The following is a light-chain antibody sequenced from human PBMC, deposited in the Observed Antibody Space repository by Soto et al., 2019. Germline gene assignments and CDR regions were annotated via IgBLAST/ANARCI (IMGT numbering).Light chain of an antibody. V-gene: IGKV3-15*01. Sequence: EVVMTQSAATLSVSPGERATLSCGASQSVGSNLAWYQQKPGQAPRLLIYAVSTRATGIPARFSGSGSGTEFTLTISSLQSEDFVVYYCQQYNTLPRTFGQGTKVEI. CDR2: AVS. CDR1: QSVGSN. J-gene: IGKJ1*01. CDR3: QQYNTLPRT.